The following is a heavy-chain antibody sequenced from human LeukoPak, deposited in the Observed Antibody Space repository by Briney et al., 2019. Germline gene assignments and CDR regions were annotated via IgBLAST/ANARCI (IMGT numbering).Heavy chain of an antibody. D-gene: IGHD2-21*02. V-gene: IGHV1-69*05. CDR1: GGTFSSCA. CDR2: IIPIFGTA. Sequence: ASVKVSCKASGGTFSSCAISWVRQAPGQGLEWMGRIIPIFGTANYAQKFQGRVTITTDESTSTAYMELSSLRSEDTAVYYCARDCINCGGDPLPFNYWGQGTLVTVSS. CDR3: ARDCINCGGDPLPFNY. J-gene: IGHJ4*02.